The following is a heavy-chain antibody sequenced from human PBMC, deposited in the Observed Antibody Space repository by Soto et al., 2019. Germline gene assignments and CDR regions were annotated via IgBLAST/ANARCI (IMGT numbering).Heavy chain of an antibody. Sequence: LRLSCAASGFTFRYYTMNWVRQTPGKGLEWVTSISSSSDDIYYADSVKGRFTISRDNAKNSLYLQMISLRAEDTAVYYCARRGSSSLREMDVWGQGTAVTVSS. V-gene: IGHV3-21*01. CDR1: GFTFRYYT. CDR3: ARRGSSSLREMDV. CDR2: ISSSSDDI. J-gene: IGHJ6*02. D-gene: IGHD6-13*01.